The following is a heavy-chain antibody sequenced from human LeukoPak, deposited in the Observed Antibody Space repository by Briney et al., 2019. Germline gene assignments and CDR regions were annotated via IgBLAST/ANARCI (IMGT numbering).Heavy chain of an antibody. V-gene: IGHV5-51*01. CDR1: GYRFTSYW. J-gene: IGHJ4*02. CDR2: IYPSDSDT. Sequence: GESLKISCKGSGYRFTSYWIGWVRQMPGKGLEWMGIIYPSDSDTRYSPSFQGQVTISADKSISTAYLQWSSLKASDTAMYYCARRNNRYSSGWYLFDYWGQGTLVTVSS. D-gene: IGHD6-19*01. CDR3: ARRNNRYSSGWYLFDY.